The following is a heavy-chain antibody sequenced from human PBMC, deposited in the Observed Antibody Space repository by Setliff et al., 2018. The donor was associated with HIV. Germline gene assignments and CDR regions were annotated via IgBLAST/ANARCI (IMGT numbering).Heavy chain of an antibody. CDR3: VRDPDYFETSGYYPLDF. CDR1: GFTFSNYW. J-gene: IGHJ4*02. Sequence: GESLKISCTASGFTFSNYWMHWVRQAPGQGLVWVARIKTDGSTTTYADSVKGRFTITRDNAKNTVYLQMSSLRAEDTAVYYCVRDPDYFETSGYYPLDFWGQGISVTVSS. V-gene: IGHV3-74*03. CDR2: IKTDGSTT. D-gene: IGHD3-22*01.